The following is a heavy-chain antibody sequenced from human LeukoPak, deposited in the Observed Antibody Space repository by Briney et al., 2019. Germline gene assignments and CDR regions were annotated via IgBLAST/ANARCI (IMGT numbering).Heavy chain of an antibody. CDR2: ISYDGSNK. CDR3: ARPDYGSGSYYRPFYAFDI. Sequence: GGSLRLSCAASGFTFSSYAMHWVRQAPGKGLEWVAVISYDGSNKYYADSVKGRFTISRDNSKNTLYLQMNSLRAEDTAVYYCARPDYGSGSYYRPFYAFDIWGQGTMVTVSS. J-gene: IGHJ3*02. D-gene: IGHD3-10*01. CDR1: GFTFSSYA. V-gene: IGHV3-30*04.